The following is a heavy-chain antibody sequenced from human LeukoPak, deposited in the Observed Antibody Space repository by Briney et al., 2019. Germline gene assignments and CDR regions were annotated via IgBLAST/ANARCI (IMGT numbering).Heavy chain of an antibody. CDR1: GGSISSGSYY. CDR3: ARALTIPADWFDP. Sequence: SETLSLTCTVSGGSISSGSYYWSWIRQPAGKGLEWIGRIYTSGSTNYNPSLKSRVTISVDTSKNQFSLKLSSVTAADTAVYYCARALTIPADWFDPWGQGTLVTVSS. V-gene: IGHV4-61*02. CDR2: IYTSGST. J-gene: IGHJ5*02. D-gene: IGHD3-3*01.